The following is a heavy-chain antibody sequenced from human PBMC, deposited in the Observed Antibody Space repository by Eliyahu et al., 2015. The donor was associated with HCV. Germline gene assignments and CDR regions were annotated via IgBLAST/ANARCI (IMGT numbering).Heavy chain of an antibody. D-gene: IGHD1-26*01. CDR3: ARHLRGATYGMDV. J-gene: IGHJ6*02. Sequence: QLQLQESGPGLVKPSETLSLTCTVSGGSISSSNYYWGWIRQPPGKGLEWIGSIYESGSTYYNPSLKSRVTISVDTSKNQFSLNLSSVTAADTAVYYCARHLRGATYGMDVWGQGTTVTVSS. CDR1: GGSISSSNYY. V-gene: IGHV4-39*01. CDR2: IYESGST.